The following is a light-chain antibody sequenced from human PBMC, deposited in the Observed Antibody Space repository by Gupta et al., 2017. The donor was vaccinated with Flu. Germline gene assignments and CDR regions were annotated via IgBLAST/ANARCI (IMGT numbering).Light chain of an antibody. CDR1: QSLTSSY. Sequence: EIVLTQSPGTLSLSPGERATLSCRASQSLTSSYLAWYQQKPGQAPRLLISGASSRATGIPYRFSGSGSGTDFTLTLSRLEPEDFAVYYFQEYGSSPATFGQGTKVETK. CDR2: GAS. CDR3: QEYGSSPAT. V-gene: IGKV3-20*01. J-gene: IGKJ1*01.